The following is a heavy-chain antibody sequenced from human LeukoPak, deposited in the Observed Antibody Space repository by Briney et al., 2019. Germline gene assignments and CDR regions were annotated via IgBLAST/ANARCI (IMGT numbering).Heavy chain of an antibody. V-gene: IGHV3-23*01. D-gene: IGHD6-13*01. Sequence: PGGSLRLSCVASGFTFSNYWMHWVRQAPGKGLEWVSAISGSGGSTYYADSVKARFTISRDNSKNTLYLQMNSLRAEDTAVYYYAKVYSSSWFDLDYWGQGTLVTVSS. J-gene: IGHJ4*02. CDR2: ISGSGGST. CDR1: GFTFSNYW. CDR3: AKVYSSSWFDLDY.